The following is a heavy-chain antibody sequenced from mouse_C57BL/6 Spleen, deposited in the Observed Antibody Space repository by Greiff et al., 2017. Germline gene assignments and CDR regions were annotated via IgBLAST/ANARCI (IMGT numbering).Heavy chain of an antibody. J-gene: IGHJ2*01. D-gene: IGHD1-1*01. V-gene: IGHV1-63*01. CDR3: ARGDYYGSRYFDY. CDR2: IYPGGGYT. CDR1: GYTFTNYW. Sequence: QLQLQQSGAELVRPGTSVKMSCKASGYTFTNYWIGWAKQRPGHGLEWIGDIYPGGGYTNYNEKFKGKATLTADKSSSTAYMQFSSLTSEDSAIYYCARGDYYGSRYFDYWAQGTTLTVSS.